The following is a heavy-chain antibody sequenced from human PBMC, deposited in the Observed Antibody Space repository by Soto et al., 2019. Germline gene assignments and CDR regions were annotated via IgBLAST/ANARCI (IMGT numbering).Heavy chain of an antibody. CDR1: GFTFSRYA. V-gene: IGHV3-23*01. Sequence: GGSLRLSGAASGFTFSRYAMSWVRQAPGKGREWLSASSGGGGSTYYADSVKGRFTIARDNSKYTLYLQMNSLRADDTAVYYFAKDSISWYIGIHDWFDPWGQGTLVTVS. CDR2: SSGGGGST. D-gene: IGHD6-13*01. CDR3: AKDSISWYIGIHDWFDP. J-gene: IGHJ5*02.